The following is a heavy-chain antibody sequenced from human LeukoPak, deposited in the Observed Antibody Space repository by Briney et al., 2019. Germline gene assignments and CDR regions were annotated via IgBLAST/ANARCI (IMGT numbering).Heavy chain of an antibody. D-gene: IGHD5-18*01. V-gene: IGHV1-18*01. CDR2: ISTYNYNT. Sequence: GASVKVSCKTSGYTFTSYGVSWVRQAPGQRLEWMGWISTYNYNTNYAQKFRGRVTLTKDTSTSTVYMESRSLRFDHPAIYYCARQLDTSMALPDYWGQGTLVTVSS. J-gene: IGHJ4*02. CDR3: ARQLDTSMALPDY. CDR1: GYTFTSYG.